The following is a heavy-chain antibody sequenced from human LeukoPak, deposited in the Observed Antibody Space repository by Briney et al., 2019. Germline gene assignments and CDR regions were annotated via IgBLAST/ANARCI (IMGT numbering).Heavy chain of an antibody. Sequence: PGRSLRLSCAASGFTFDDYAMHWVRQAPGKGLEWVSGISWNSGSIGYADSVKGRFTISRDNAKNSLYLQMSSLRAEDMALYYCAKDKASGGSGTEYYYMDVWGKGTTVTVSS. CDR2: ISWNSGSI. D-gene: IGHD3-10*01. CDR1: GFTFDDYA. J-gene: IGHJ6*03. CDR3: AKDKASGGSGTEYYYMDV. V-gene: IGHV3-9*03.